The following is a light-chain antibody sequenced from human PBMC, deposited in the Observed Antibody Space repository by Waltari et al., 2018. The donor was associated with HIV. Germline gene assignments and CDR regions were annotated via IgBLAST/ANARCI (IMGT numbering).Light chain of an antibody. CDR1: SSNISDNA. V-gene: IGLV1-44*01. J-gene: IGLJ2*01. Sequence: QSVLTQPPSVSGTPGQRVTISSPGGSSNISDNAVRRYHQSPATAPKLLIYSNNQRPSGVPDRFSGSKSGTSASLAISGLQSEDEADYYCATLDDSLNGPVFGGGTKVTVL. CDR2: SNN. CDR3: ATLDDSLNGPV.